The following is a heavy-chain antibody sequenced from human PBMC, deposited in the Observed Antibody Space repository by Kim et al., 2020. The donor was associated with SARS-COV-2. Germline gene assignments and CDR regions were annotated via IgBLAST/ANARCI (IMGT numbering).Heavy chain of an antibody. CDR3: ARQTTVTPGGDWFDP. CDR2: IYPGDSDT. Sequence: GESLKISCKGSGYSFTSYWIGWVRQMPGKGLEWMGIIYPGDSDTRYSPSFQGQVTISADKSISTAYLQWSSLKASDTAMYYCARQTTVTPGGDWFDPWGQGTLVTVSS. V-gene: IGHV5-51*01. D-gene: IGHD4-17*01. J-gene: IGHJ5*02. CDR1: GYSFTSYW.